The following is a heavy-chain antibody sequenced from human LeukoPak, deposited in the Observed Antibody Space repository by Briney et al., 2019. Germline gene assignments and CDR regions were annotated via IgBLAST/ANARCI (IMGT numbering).Heavy chain of an antibody. CDR2: INPSGGST. J-gene: IGHJ6*02. D-gene: IGHD2-2*01. Sequence: ASVKVSCTASGYTFTSYYMHWVRQAPGQGLAWMGIINPSGGSTSYAQKFQGRVTMTRDTSTSTVYMELSSLRSEDTAVYYCARDQRYCSSTSCYKYYYYGMDVWGQGTTVTVSS. CDR3: ARDQRYCSSTSCYKYYYYGMDV. CDR1: GYTFTSYY. V-gene: IGHV1-46*01.